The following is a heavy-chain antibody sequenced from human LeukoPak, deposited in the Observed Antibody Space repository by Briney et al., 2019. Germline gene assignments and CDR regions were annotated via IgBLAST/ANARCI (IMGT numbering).Heavy chain of an antibody. J-gene: IGHJ6*02. CDR1: GFTFSSYV. CDR2: ISGSGGST. D-gene: IGHD3-16*01. CDR3: AGNYVTSYYYYATDA. Sequence: GGSLRLSCAASGFTFSSYVMNWVRQAPGKGLEWVSTISGSGGSTYYADSVKGRFTISRDNSKNTLYLQMNSLRAEDTAVYYCAGNYVTSYYYYATDAWGQGTTVTVSS. V-gene: IGHV3-23*01.